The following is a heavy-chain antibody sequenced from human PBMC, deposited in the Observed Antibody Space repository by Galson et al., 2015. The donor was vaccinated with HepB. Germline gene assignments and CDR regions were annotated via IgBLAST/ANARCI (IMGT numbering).Heavy chain of an antibody. J-gene: IGHJ4*02. CDR1: GFTFSNYA. CDR2: ISGNGGST. Sequence: SLRLSCAASGFTFSNYAMSWVRQAPGKGLEWVSAISGNGGSTYFADSVKGRFTISRDKSKNTLYLQMNSLRVEDTAVYYCAKDRTVMLIDQSYFDYWGQGALVTASS. CDR3: AKDRTVMLIDQSYFDY. D-gene: IGHD3-16*01. V-gene: IGHV3-23*01.